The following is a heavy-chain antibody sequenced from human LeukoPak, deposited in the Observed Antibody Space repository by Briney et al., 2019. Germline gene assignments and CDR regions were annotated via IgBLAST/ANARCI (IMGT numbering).Heavy chain of an antibody. D-gene: IGHD3-22*01. CDR1: GGSISSSSYY. V-gene: IGHV4-39*07. CDR3: ARVPYYYDSSGSYSMDV. J-gene: IGHJ6*02. Sequence: PSETLSLTCTVSGGSISSSSYYWGWIRQPPGKGLEWIGSIYYSGSTYYNPSLKSRVTILVDTSKNQFSLKLNSVTAADTAVYYCARVPYYYDSSGSYSMDVWGQGTTVTVSS. CDR2: IYYSGST.